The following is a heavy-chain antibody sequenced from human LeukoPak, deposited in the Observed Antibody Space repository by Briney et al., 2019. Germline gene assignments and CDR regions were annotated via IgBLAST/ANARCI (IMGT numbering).Heavy chain of an antibody. CDR1: GFTFNRYN. CDR3: ARGPTMKMDV. D-gene: IGHD3-22*01. CDR2: INSRSSSI. J-gene: IGHJ6*04. Sequence: GGSLRLSCAASGFTFNRYNMNWVRQAPGKGLEWVSSINSRSSSIYYADSVKGRFTISRDNAKNSLYLQMNSLRAEDTAVYYCARGPTMKMDVWGKGTTVTVSS. V-gene: IGHV3-21*01.